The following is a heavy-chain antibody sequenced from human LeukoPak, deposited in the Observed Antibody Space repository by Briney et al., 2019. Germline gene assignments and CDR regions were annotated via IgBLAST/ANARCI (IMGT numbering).Heavy chain of an antibody. Sequence: GGSLRLSCAASGFTFGNSWVHWVRQAPGKGLVWVSLINADGSTTTYADSVKGRFTISRDSARNTVSLQMNSPTIEDTAVYYCVVVVEPPDSDGFDVWGQGTMITVSS. CDR1: GFTFGNSW. J-gene: IGHJ3*01. V-gene: IGHV3-74*01. CDR2: INADGSTT. D-gene: IGHD1-14*01. CDR3: VVVVEPPDSDGFDV.